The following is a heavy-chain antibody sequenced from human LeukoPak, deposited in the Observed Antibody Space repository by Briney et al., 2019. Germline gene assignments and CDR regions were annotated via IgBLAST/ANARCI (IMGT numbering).Heavy chain of an antibody. D-gene: IGHD5-12*01. Sequence: GGSLRLSCAATGFTFSNYAIHWGRQAPGKGLEWVAFISDDGSRQHYADSVKGRFTISRDNAKNALYLQMNSLRAEDTAVYYCVAGGFQYTFDIWGQGTRVTVSS. V-gene: IGHV3-30-3*01. CDR2: ISDDGSRQ. CDR3: VAGGFQYTFDI. J-gene: IGHJ3*02. CDR1: GFTFSNYA.